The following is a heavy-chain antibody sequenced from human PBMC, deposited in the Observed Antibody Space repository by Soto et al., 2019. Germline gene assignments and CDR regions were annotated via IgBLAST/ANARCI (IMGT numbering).Heavy chain of an antibody. Sequence: SETLSLTCTVSGGSISSGGYYWSWIRQHPGKGLEWIGYIYYSGSTYYNPSLKSRVTISVDTSKNQFSLKLSSVTAADTAVYYCARDHDTAMTYWGQGTLVTAPQ. D-gene: IGHD5-18*01. J-gene: IGHJ4*02. V-gene: IGHV4-31*03. CDR3: ARDHDTAMTY. CDR1: GGSISSGGYY. CDR2: IYYSGST.